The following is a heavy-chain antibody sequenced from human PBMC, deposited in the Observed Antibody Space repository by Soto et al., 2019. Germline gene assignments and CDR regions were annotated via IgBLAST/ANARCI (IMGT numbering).Heavy chain of an antibody. CDR2: IWYDGSNK. V-gene: IGHV3-33*01. CDR3: ARAPASWYGDYGERFDY. D-gene: IGHD4-17*01. Sequence: QVQLVESGGGVVQPGRSLRLSCAASGFTFSSYGMHWVRQAPGKGLEWVAVIWYDGSNKYYADSVKGRFTISRDNSKNMMNLQMNSLKAEETDVYYFARAPASWYGDYGERFDYWGQVTLVTVSS. J-gene: IGHJ4*02. CDR1: GFTFSSYG.